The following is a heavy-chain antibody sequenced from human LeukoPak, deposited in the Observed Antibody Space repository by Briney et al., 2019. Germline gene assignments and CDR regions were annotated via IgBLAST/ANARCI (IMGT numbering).Heavy chain of an antibody. CDR3: VKDSGNSYMDV. J-gene: IGHJ6*03. D-gene: IGHD3-10*01. Sequence: GGSLRLSCAASGLTFDDYGMIWVRQAPGEGLEWISYISTSGYNKYYIDSVKGRFTISRDNAKSSMYLQMNSLRAEDTAVYYCVKDSGNSYMDVWGKGTTVTIS. CDR1: GLTFDDYG. V-gene: IGHV3-48*03. CDR2: ISTSGYNK.